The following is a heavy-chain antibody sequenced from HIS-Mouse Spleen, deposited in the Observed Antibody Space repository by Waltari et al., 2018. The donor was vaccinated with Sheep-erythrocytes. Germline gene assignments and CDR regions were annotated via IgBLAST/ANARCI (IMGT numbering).Heavy chain of an antibody. CDR2: ISYDGSNK. J-gene: IGHJ3*02. Sequence: QVQLVESGGGVVQPGRSLRLSCAASGFTFSSYGMHWVRQAPGKGLGWVAVISYDGSNKYYADSVKGRFTISRDNSKNTLYLQMNRLRAEDTAVYYCAKGGFGGNSNDAFDIWGQGTMVTVSS. V-gene: IGHV3-30*18. D-gene: IGHD3-16*01. CDR1: GFTFSSYG. CDR3: AKGGFGGNSNDAFDI.